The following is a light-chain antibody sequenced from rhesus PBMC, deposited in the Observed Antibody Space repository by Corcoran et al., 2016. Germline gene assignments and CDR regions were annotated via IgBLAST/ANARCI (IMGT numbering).Light chain of an antibody. J-gene: IGLJ1*01. CDR3: SSFASSGTYV. CDR2: GVT. V-gene: IGLV2-13*03. CDR1: NSDIGGYNR. Sequence: AAPTPSPSVSGSPGQSVTISCTGPNSDIGGYNRVSWYQQHPGKAPQLMIYGVTSRPSGVSDRFSGSKSGNTASLTISGLQAEDEADYYCSSFASSGTYVFGSGTRLTVL.